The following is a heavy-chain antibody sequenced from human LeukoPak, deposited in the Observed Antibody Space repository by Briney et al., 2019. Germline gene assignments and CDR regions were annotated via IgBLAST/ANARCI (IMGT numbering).Heavy chain of an antibody. CDR2: IRSKAYGGTT. CDR3: TRGFSSWPYYFDY. D-gene: IGHD6-13*01. CDR1: GFTFGDFA. V-gene: IGHV3-49*04. Sequence: GGSLRLSCTASGFTFGDFAMSWVRQAPGKGLEWVGFIRSKAYGGTTGYAASVKGRFTISRDDSKSITYLQMNSLKTEDTAVYYCTRGFSSWPYYFDYWGQGTLVTVSS. J-gene: IGHJ4*02.